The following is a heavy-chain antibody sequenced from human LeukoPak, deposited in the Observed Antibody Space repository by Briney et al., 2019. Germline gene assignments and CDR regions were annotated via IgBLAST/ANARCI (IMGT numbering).Heavy chain of an antibody. CDR3: ATSFTAIKPIDY. CDR1: GGSISSSNYY. D-gene: IGHD5-18*01. Sequence: SETLSLTRTVSGGSISSSNYYWGWIRQPPGKGLEWIGSIYYSGNTYYNPSLKSRVTISVDTSKIQFPLKLSSVTAADTAVYYCATSFTAIKPIDYWGQGTRVTVSS. CDR2: IYYSGNT. J-gene: IGHJ4*02. V-gene: IGHV4-39*01.